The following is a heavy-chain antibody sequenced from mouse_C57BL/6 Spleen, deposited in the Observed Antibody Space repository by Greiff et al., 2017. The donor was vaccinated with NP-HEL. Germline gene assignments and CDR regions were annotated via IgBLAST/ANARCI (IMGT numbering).Heavy chain of an antibody. CDR3: ARPLTGTGYFDY. V-gene: IGHV1-59*01. CDR1: GYTFTSYW. D-gene: IGHD4-1*01. CDR2: IDPSDSYT. Sequence: QVQLKESGAELVRPGTSVKLSCKASGYTFTSYWMHWVKQRPGQGLEWIGVIDPSDSYTNYNQKFKGKATLTVDTSSSTAYMQLSSLTSEDSAVYYCARPLTGTGYFDYWGQGTTLTVSS. J-gene: IGHJ2*01.